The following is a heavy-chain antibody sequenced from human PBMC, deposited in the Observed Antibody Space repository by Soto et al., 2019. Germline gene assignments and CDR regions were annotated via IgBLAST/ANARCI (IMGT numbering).Heavy chain of an antibody. J-gene: IGHJ5*02. CDR1: GGSISSGGYS. V-gene: IGHV4-30-2*01. D-gene: IGHD3-3*01. Sequence: SETLSLSCAVPGGSISSGGYSWSWIRQPPGKGLEWIGYIYHSGSTYYNPSLKSRVTISVDRSKNQFSLKLSSVTAVDTAVYYCARANYDFWSGYYNWFDPWGQGTLVTVSS. CDR3: ARANYDFWSGYYNWFDP. CDR2: IYHSGST.